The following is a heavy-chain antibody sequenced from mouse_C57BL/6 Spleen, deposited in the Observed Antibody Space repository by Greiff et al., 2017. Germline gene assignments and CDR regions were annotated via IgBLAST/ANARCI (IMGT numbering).Heavy chain of an antibody. Sequence: VQLQQSGPGLVAPSQSLSITCTVSGFSLTSYAISWVRQPPGKGLEWLGVIWTGGGTNYNSALKSRLSISKDNSKSQVFLKMNSLQTDDTARYYCARETTVDYYAMDYWGQGTSVTVSS. CDR2: IWTGGGT. CDR3: ARETTVDYYAMDY. J-gene: IGHJ4*01. CDR1: GFSLTSYA. D-gene: IGHD1-1*01. V-gene: IGHV2-9-1*01.